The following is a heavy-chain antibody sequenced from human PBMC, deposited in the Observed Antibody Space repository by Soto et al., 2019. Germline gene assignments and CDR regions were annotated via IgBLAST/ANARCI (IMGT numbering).Heavy chain of an antibody. J-gene: IGHJ4*02. D-gene: IGHD3-22*01. CDR3: ARDGVYYYNAGTNDH. CDR1: GYTFTRYG. CDR2: ISAYNDNR. V-gene: IGHV1-18*01. Sequence: WASVKVSCKISGYTFTRYGFSWVRQAPGQGLEWMGWISAYNDNRKYAQKFKDRVTMTTDTSTSTAYMELRNLRSDDTAVYYCARDGVYYYNAGTNDHWGQGTLVTVSS.